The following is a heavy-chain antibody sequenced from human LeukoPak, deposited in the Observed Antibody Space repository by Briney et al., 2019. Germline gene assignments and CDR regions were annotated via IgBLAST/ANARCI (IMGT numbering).Heavy chain of an antibody. D-gene: IGHD1-26*01. V-gene: IGHV3-30*18. J-gene: IGHJ4*02. CDR3: AKDFITLGATGDY. Sequence: PGGSLRLSCAASGFTFSSYGMHWVRQAPGKGLEWVAVISYDGSNKYYADSVKGRFTISRDNSKNTLYLQMNSLRAEDTAVYYCAKDFITLGATGDYWGQGTLVTVSS. CDR2: ISYDGSNK. CDR1: GFTFSSYG.